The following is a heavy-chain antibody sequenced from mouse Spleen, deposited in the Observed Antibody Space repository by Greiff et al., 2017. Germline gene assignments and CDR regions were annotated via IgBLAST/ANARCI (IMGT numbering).Heavy chain of an antibody. Sequence: VKLQESGPGLVQPSQSLSITCTVSGFSLTSYGVHWVRQSPGKGLEWLGVIWSGGSTDYNAAFISRLSISKDNSKSQVFFKMNSLQADDTAKYYCARIEDRYFDVWGAGTTVTVSS. CDR3: ARIEDRYFDV. J-gene: IGHJ1*01. CDR2: IWSGGST. V-gene: IGHV2-2*01. CDR1: GFSLTSYG.